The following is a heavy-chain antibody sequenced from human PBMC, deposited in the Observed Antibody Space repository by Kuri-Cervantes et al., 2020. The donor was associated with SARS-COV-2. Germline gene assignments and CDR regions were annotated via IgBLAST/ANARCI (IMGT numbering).Heavy chain of an antibody. CDR1: GFTFSSYS. CDR3: ARAAVALIKYYYYYYMDV. D-gene: IGHD6-19*01. CDR2: ISSSSSTI. Sequence: ETLSLTCAASGFTFSSYSMNWVRQAPGKGLEWVSYISSSSSTIYYADSVKGRFTISRDNAKNSLYLQMNSLRAEDTAVYYCARAAVALIKYYYYYYMDVRGKGTTVTVSS. V-gene: IGHV3-48*01. J-gene: IGHJ6*03.